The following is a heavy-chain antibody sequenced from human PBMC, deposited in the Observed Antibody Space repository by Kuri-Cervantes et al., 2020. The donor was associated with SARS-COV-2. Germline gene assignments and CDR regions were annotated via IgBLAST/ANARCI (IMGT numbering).Heavy chain of an antibody. CDR2: ISSSSTI. Sequence: GESLKISCAASAFTFNNYGMSWVRQAPGKGLEWVSYISSSSTIYYADFVKGRFTISRDNAKNSLYLQMNSLRAEDTAVYYCAGDLSAGLWAFDYWGQGTLVTVSS. V-gene: IGHV3-48*01. D-gene: IGHD5-18*01. CDR1: AFTFNNYG. CDR3: AGDLSAGLWAFDY. J-gene: IGHJ4*02.